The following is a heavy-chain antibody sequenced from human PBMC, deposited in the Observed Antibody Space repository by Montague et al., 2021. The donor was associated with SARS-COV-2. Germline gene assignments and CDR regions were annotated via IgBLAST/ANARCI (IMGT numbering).Heavy chain of an antibody. V-gene: IGHV4-4*07. CDR2: IYTGGHV. CDR3: ARAIWHLDV. J-gene: IGHJ2*01. Sequence: SETLSLTCSVSGDSISRYYWCWIRQSDGKGLEWIGRIYTGGHVNYNPALQSRVSMSVDTSKSQVPLNVTSVTAADTAVYYCARAIWHLDVWGRGILVTVSS. CDR1: GDSISRYY.